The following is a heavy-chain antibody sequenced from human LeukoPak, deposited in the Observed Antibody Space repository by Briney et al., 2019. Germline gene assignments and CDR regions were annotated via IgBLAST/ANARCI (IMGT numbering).Heavy chain of an antibody. Sequence: PGRSLRLSCAASGFTFSSYAMSWVRQAPRKGLELVSGTSGSGGSTYYADSVKGRFTISRDNSKNRLYLQMNSLRAEDTAVYYCAKRPRGNYLDPFDYWGQGTLVTVSS. CDR1: GFTFSSYA. CDR3: AKRPRGNYLDPFDY. D-gene: IGHD3-10*01. J-gene: IGHJ4*02. CDR2: TSGSGGST. V-gene: IGHV3-23*01.